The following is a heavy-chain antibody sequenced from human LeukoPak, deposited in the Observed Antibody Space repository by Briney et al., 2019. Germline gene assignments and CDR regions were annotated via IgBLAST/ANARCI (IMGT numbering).Heavy chain of an antibody. CDR3: VKDRGSHVTDY. V-gene: IGHV4-4*02. D-gene: IGHD1-26*01. CDR2: IHHSGST. CDR1: GGSLSSSNW. Sequence: SETLSLTCAVSGGSLSSSNWWSWVRQPPGKGLEWIGEIHHSGSTNYNPSLKSRVTISVDKSKNQFSLKLTSVSAADTAVYYCVKDRGSHVTDYWGQGTLVTVSS. J-gene: IGHJ4*02.